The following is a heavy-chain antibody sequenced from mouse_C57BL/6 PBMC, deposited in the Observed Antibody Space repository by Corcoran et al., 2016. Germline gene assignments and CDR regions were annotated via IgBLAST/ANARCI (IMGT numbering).Heavy chain of an antibody. D-gene: IGHD1-2*01. CDR2: IYPRSGNT. Sequence: QVQLQQSGAELARPGASVKLSCKASGYTFTSYGISWVKQRTGQGLEWIGEIYPRSGNTYYNEKFKGKATLTADKSSSTAYMELRSLTSEDSAVYFCASPITTDYAMDYWGQGTSVTVSS. J-gene: IGHJ4*01. CDR1: GYTFTSYG. CDR3: ASPITTDYAMDY. V-gene: IGHV1-81*01.